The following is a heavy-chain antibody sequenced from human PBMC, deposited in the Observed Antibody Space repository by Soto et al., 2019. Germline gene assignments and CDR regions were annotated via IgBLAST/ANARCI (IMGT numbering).Heavy chain of an antibody. CDR1: GFTFSSYA. CDR3: AKDYPIYDYIWGSYRPNYFDY. CDR2: ISGSGGST. Sequence: GSLRLSCAASGFTFSSYAMSWVRQAPGKGLEWVSAISGSGGSTYYADSVKGRFTISRDNSKNTLYLQMNSLRAEDTAVYYCAKDYPIYDYIWGSYRPNYFDYWGQGTLVT. V-gene: IGHV3-23*01. D-gene: IGHD3-16*02. J-gene: IGHJ4*02.